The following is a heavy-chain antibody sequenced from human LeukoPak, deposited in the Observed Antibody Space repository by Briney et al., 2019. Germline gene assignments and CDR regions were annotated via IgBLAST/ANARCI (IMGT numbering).Heavy chain of an antibody. J-gene: IGHJ5*02. D-gene: IGHD3-10*01. CDR1: GYTFTSYG. CDR3: VRGLAYGSGSSNNWFDP. Sequence: ASVKVSCKASGYTFTSYGISWVRQAPGQGLEWMGRIIPILGIANYAQKFQGRVTITADKSTSTAYMELSSLRSEDTAVYYCVRGLAYGSGSSNNWFDPWGQGTLVTVSS. CDR2: IIPILGIA. V-gene: IGHV1-69*04.